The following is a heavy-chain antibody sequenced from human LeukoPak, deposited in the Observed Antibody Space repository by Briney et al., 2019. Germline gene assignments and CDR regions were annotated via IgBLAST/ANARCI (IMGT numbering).Heavy chain of an antibody. J-gene: IGHJ4*02. CDR3: ARVSSDILTGYYAFDY. Sequence: PGGSLRLSCAASGFTVSSNYMSWVCQAPGKGLEWVSVIYSGGSTYYADSVKGRFTISRDNSKNTLYLQMNSLRAENTAVYYCARVSSDILTGYYAFDYWGQGTLVTVSS. CDR2: IYSGGST. V-gene: IGHV3-53*01. CDR1: GFTVSSNY. D-gene: IGHD3-9*01.